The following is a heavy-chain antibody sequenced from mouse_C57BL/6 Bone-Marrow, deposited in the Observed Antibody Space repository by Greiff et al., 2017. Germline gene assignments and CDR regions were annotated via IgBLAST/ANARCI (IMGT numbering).Heavy chain of an antibody. D-gene: IGHD2-1*01. CDR1: GYTFTSYW. Sequence: QVQLQQPGAELVLPGASVKLSCKASGYTFTSYWMHWVKQRPGQGLEWIGAIDPSDSYTNYPQKFKGKFTFTVDNSSSTAYLQLSSLTSEDSAVYYCARGDGNYSFAYWGQGTLVTVSA. CDR2: IDPSDSYT. V-gene: IGHV1-69*01. J-gene: IGHJ3*01. CDR3: ARGDGNYSFAY.